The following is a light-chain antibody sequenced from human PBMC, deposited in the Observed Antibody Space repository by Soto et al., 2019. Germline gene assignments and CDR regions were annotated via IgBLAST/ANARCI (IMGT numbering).Light chain of an antibody. Sequence: EIVLTQSPGTLSLSPGERATLSCRASQNIDGNFLVWHQQKPGQAPRLLIYGASTRATGIPDRFSGSGSGTDFTLTISRLEPEDFAVYHCQQYGRSPPTFGQGTKVDIK. J-gene: IGKJ1*01. V-gene: IGKV3-20*01. CDR2: GAS. CDR3: QQYGRSPPT. CDR1: QNIDGNF.